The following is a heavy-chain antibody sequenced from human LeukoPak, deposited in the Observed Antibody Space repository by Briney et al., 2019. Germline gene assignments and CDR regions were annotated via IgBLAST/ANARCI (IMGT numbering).Heavy chain of an antibody. V-gene: IGHV1-69*04. CDR2: IIPILGIA. Sequence: ASVKVSCKASGGTFSSYAISWVRQAPGQGLEWMGRIIPILGIANYAQKFQGRVTITADKSTSTAYMELSSLRSEDTAVYYCASGADYVWGSYRQNWFDPWGQGTLVTVSS. D-gene: IGHD3-16*02. CDR1: GGTFSSYA. CDR3: ASGADYVWGSYRQNWFDP. J-gene: IGHJ5*02.